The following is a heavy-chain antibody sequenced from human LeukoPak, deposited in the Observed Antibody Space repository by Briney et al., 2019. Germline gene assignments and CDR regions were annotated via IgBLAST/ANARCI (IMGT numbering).Heavy chain of an antibody. CDR1: GFTFSSYA. Sequence: GGSLRLSCAAAGFTFSSYAMSWVRQAPGKGLEWVSAISGSGGSTYYADSVKGRFTISRDNSKNTLYLQMNSLRAEDTAVYYCAKDASYGSGSYNFDYWGQGTLVTVSS. V-gene: IGHV3-23*01. D-gene: IGHD3-10*01. CDR3: AKDASYGSGSYNFDY. J-gene: IGHJ4*02. CDR2: ISGSGGST.